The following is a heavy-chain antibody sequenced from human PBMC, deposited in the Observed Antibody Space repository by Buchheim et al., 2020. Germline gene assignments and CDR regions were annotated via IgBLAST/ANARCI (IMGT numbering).Heavy chain of an antibody. CDR1: DGSFSGYS. V-gene: IGHV4-34*05. CDR3: ARGSYPRLQVWLTA. D-gene: IGHD3-9*01. J-gene: IGHJ5*02. Sequence: QVRLQQWGAGHLKPSETLSLTCDGYDGSFSGYSWAWVRQPLGKGLEWIGEITNFGGTNYNPSLSSRATISGDSSKRQPFLKLKSVTAADTAVYYCARGSYPRLQVWLTAWGQGSL. CDR2: ITNFGGT.